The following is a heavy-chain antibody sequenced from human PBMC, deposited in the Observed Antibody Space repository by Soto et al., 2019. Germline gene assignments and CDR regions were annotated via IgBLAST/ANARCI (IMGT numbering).Heavy chain of an antibody. D-gene: IGHD2-8*02. Sequence: EVQLVESGGGLVQPGGSLRLSCAASGFTFSSYWMHWVRQAPEKGLMWVSHINSDGSSTTYADSVKGRFTISRDNATNTLFLQMNSLRADDTAVYYCVRDDGGVGIDSWGRGTLVTVSS. V-gene: IGHV3-74*01. CDR1: GFTFSSYW. CDR2: INSDGSST. J-gene: IGHJ4*02. CDR3: VRDDGGVGIDS.